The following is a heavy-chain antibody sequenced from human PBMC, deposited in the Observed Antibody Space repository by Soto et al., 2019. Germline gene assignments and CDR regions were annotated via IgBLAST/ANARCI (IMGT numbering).Heavy chain of an antibody. V-gene: IGHV1-18*01. J-gene: IGHJ6*02. CDR3: ARGGYYDNSCAKLSHYGLDV. CDR1: GYTFIRYG. D-gene: IGHD3-16*01. Sequence: QVQLAQSANEVKKPGASVRVSCKAAGYTFIRYGIAWVRQAPGQGLEWMGWISPYNDYTVDAQKSQGTITITATPSTRTRYNKLRGLKSDDTAVYYCARGGYYDNSCAKLSHYGLDVWGQGTSVSVSS. CDR2: ISPYNDYT.